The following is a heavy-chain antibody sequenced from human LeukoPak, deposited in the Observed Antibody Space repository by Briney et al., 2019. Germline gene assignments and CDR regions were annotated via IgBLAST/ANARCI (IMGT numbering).Heavy chain of an antibody. Sequence: ASVKVSCKASGYTFTSYGISWVRQAPGQGLEWMGWINTNTGNPTYAQGFTGRFVFSLDTSVSTAYLQISSLKAEDTAVYYCARPPDLLTVLAAGYSFDYWGQGTLVTVSS. V-gene: IGHV7-4-1*02. D-gene: IGHD3-3*02. CDR3: ARPPDLLTVLAAGYSFDY. CDR2: INTNTGNP. J-gene: IGHJ4*02. CDR1: GYTFTSYG.